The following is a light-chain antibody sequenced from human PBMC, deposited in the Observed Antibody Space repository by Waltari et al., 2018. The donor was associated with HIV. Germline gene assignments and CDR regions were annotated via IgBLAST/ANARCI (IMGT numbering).Light chain of an antibody. Sequence: QSVLTQSPSASGTPRQRVTISCSGSSSNIGSNYLYCYQQLPGTAPKLLLYRNNQRPSGVPDRFSGSKSGTSASLAISGLRSEDEAHYYCATWTDSLSGVVFGGGTKLRVL. CDR3: ATWTDSLSGVV. J-gene: IGLJ2*01. V-gene: IGLV1-47*01. CDR1: SSNIGSNY. CDR2: RNN.